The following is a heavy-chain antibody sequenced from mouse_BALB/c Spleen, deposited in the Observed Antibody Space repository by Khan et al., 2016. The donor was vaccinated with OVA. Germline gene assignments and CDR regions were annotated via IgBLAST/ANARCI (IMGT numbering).Heavy chain of an antibody. CDR1: GFSLNNYG. Sequence: QVQLKESGPGLVAPSQSLSITCTISGFSLNNYGVHWVRQPPGKGLEWLVVIWSDGSTASNSALNSRLSISKDNSKSQVFLKMNSLQTDDTAMYYCARQPYYHYYIMDYWGQGTSVTVSS. V-gene: IGHV2-6-1*01. D-gene: IGHD2-10*01. CDR3: ARQPYYHYYIMDY. CDR2: IWSDGST. J-gene: IGHJ4*01.